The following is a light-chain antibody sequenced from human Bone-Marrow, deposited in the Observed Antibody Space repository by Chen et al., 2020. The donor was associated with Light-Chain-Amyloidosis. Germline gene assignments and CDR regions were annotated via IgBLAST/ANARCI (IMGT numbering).Light chain of an antibody. CDR1: QSVSTN. CDR2: GAS. CDR3: QQYNNWPLT. V-gene: IGKV3-15*01. J-gene: IGKJ4*01. Sequence: ETVMTQSPATVSVSPGERATLSCRASQSVSTNLAWYQQKPGQAPRLLIYGASTRAAGIPARFSGSGSGTEFTLTISSLQSEDFVVYYCQQYNNWPLTFGGGTKVEI.